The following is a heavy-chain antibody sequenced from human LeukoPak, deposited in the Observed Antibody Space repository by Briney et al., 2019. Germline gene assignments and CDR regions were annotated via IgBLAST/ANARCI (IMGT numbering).Heavy chain of an antibody. V-gene: IGHV3-48*01. CDR1: GFTFSSYA. CDR3: ARSGDY. J-gene: IGHJ4*02. CDR2: ISSSSTI. Sequence: GGSLRLSCAASGFTFSSYAMHWVRQAPGKGLEWVSYISSSSTIYYADSVKGRFTISRDNAKNSLYLQMNSLRVEDTAVYYCARSGDYWGQGTLVTVSS.